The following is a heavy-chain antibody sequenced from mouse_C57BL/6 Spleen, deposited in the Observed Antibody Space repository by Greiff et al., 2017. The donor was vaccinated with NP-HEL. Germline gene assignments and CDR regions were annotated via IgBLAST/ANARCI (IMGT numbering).Heavy chain of an antibody. CDR1: GFTFSDYG. D-gene: IGHD2-3*01. Sequence: EVQLVESGGGLVKPGGSLKLSCAASGFTFSDYGMHWVRQAPEKGLEWVAYISSGSSTIYYADTVKGRFTISRDNAKNTLFLQMTSLRSEDTAMYYCAMPRVYDGYYFYAMDYWGQGTSVTVSS. CDR2: ISSGSSTI. CDR3: AMPRVYDGYYFYAMDY. J-gene: IGHJ4*01. V-gene: IGHV5-17*01.